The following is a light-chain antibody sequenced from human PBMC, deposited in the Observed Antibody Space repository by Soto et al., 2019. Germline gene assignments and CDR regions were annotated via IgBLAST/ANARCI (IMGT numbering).Light chain of an antibody. V-gene: IGLV1-40*01. CDR1: SSNIGAGYD. J-gene: IGLJ2*01. Sequence: QSVLTQPPSVSGAPGQRVTISCTGSSSNIGAGYDVPWYQQLPGTAPKLLIYGNSNRPSGVPDRFSGSKSGTSASLAIPGLQAEDEAYYSCQPYESSLSRVFGGGTKLTVL. CDR2: GNS. CDR3: QPYESSLSRV.